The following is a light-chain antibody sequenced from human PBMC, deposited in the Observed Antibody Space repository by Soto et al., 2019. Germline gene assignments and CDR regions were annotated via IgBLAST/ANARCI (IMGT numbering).Light chain of an antibody. CDR3: QQANSFPIT. J-gene: IGKJ5*01. V-gene: IGKV1-5*01. CDR2: DAS. CDR1: QSISSW. Sequence: DIQMTQSPSTLSASVGDRVTITCRASQSISSWLAWYQQKPGKAPKLLIYDASSLESGVPSRFSGSGSGTEFTLTISSLQPDDFAIYFCQQANSFPITFGQGTRLETK.